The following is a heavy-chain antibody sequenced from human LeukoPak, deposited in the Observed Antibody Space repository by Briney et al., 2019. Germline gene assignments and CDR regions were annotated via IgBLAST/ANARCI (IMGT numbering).Heavy chain of an antibody. J-gene: IGHJ4*02. V-gene: IGHV3-15*01. CDR1: GLTFINAR. CDR3: ATYFPITSRH. D-gene: IGHD1-14*01. Sequence: GGSLILSCAASGLTFINARMSWVRQAPGKGLEWVGHIKKKADGGTTDYAAPVQGRFTISRDDSKDPLYLQMNSLKTEDTAVYYCATYFPITSRHWGQGALVTVSS. CDR2: IKKKADGGTT.